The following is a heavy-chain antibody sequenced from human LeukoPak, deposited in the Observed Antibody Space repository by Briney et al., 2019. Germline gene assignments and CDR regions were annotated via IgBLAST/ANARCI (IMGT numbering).Heavy chain of an antibody. CDR3: ARDPRYSSSSAHYFDY. CDR2: IYTSGST. V-gene: IGHV4-4*07. D-gene: IGHD6-6*01. J-gene: IGHJ4*02. Sequence: SETLSLTCTVSGGSISSYYWSWIRQPAGKGLEWIGRIYTSGSTNYNPSLKSRVTISVDTSKNQFSLKLSSVTAADTAVYYCARDPRYSSSSAHYFDYWGQGTLVTVSS. CDR1: GGSISSYY.